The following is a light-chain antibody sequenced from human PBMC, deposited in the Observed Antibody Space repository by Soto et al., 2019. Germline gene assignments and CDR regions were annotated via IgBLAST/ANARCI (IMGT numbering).Light chain of an antibody. V-gene: IGLV2-14*01. CDR2: DVS. CDR1: SCDVGGYNY. Sequence: QSDLTQPASVSGSTGQSITLSCTGTSCDVGGYNYVSWYQQHPGKAPKLMIYDVSNRPSGVSNRFSGSKSGNTASMTISGLQAEDDTDYYCISYTGTSTNVVFGVGTKMTLL. CDR3: ISYTGTSTNVV. J-gene: IGLJ2*01.